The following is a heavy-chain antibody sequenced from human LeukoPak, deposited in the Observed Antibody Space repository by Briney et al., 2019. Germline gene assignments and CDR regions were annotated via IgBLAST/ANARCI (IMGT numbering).Heavy chain of an antibody. CDR1: GGSISGFY. D-gene: IGHD6-6*01. CDR3: ARAKYSNLSYYYYGMDV. J-gene: IGHJ6*02. CDR2: INHSGST. Sequence: SETLSLTCTVSGGSISGFYWSWIRQPPGKGLEWIGEINHSGSTNYNPSLKSRVTISVDTSKNQFSLKLSSVTAADTAVYYCARAKYSNLSYYYYGMDVWGQGTTVTVSS. V-gene: IGHV4-34*01.